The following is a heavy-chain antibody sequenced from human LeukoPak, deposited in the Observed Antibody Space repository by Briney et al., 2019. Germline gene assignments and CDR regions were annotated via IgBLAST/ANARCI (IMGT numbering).Heavy chain of an antibody. V-gene: IGHV3-30*04. CDR1: GFTFSSYT. CDR2: ISFDGSNK. J-gene: IGHJ5*02. D-gene: IGHD6-19*01. Sequence: GGSLRLSCVASGFTFSSYTIHWVRQAPRKGLEWVALISFDGSNKYHADSVKGRFTISRDNSQNTLFLQMNSLRAEDTAVYYCASYGTPEKQWLASWGQGTLVTVSS. CDR3: ASYGTPEKQWLAS.